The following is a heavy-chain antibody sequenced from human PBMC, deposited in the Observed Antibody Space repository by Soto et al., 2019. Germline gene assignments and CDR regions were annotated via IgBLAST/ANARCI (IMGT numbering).Heavy chain of an antibody. CDR3: ARRYYDILTGYRSDDAFDI. D-gene: IGHD3-9*01. Sequence: SETLSLTCTVSGGSISSSSYYWGWIRQPPGKGLEWIGSIYYSGRTYYNPSLKSRVTISVDTSKNQFSLRLSSVTAADTAVYYCARRYYDILTGYRSDDAFDIWGQGTMVTVSS. V-gene: IGHV4-39*01. J-gene: IGHJ3*02. CDR2: IYYSGRT. CDR1: GGSISSSSYY.